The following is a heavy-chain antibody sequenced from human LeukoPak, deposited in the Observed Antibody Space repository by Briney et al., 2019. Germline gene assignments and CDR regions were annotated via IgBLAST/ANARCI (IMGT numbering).Heavy chain of an antibody. J-gene: IGHJ4*02. D-gene: IGHD3-22*01. CDR3: AITLNYYDSSGYPLFDY. Sequence: GGSLRLSCVASGFTFSSYWMSWIRQAPGKGLEWVSYISSSGSTIYYADSVKGRFTISRDNAKNSLYLQMNSLRAEDTAVYYCAITLNYYDSSGYPLFDYWGQGTLVTVSS. CDR2: ISSSGSTI. V-gene: IGHV3-11*01. CDR1: GFTFSSYW.